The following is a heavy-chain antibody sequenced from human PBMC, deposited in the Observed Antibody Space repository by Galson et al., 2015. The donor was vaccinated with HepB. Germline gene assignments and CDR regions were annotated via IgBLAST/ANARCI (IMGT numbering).Heavy chain of an antibody. V-gene: IGHV3-11*01. Sequence: SLRLSCAASGFTFSDYYMSWIRQAPGKGLEWVSYISSSGSTIYYADSVKGRFTISRDNAKNSLYLQMNSLRAEDTAVYYCARGAPSSLYYYYYYYMDVWGKGTTVTVSS. CDR1: GFTFSDYY. CDR3: ARGAPSSLYYYYYYYMDV. J-gene: IGHJ6*03. D-gene: IGHD6-6*01. CDR2: ISSSGSTI.